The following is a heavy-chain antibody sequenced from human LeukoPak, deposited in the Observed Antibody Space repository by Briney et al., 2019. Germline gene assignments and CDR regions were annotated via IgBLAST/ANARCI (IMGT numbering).Heavy chain of an antibody. J-gene: IGHJ4*02. D-gene: IGHD6-19*01. CDR3: AKDEEPVAGSLPGY. CDR1: GFTFSSYG. CDR2: ISYDGSNK. V-gene: IGHV3-30*18. Sequence: GRSLRLSCAASGFTFSSYGMHWVRQAPGKGLEWVAVISYDGSNKYYADSVKGRFTISRDNSKNTLYLQMNRLRAEDTAVYYCAKDEEPVAGSLPGYWGQGTLVTVSS.